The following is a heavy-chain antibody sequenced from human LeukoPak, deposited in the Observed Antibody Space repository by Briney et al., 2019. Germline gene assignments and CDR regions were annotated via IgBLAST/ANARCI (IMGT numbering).Heavy chain of an antibody. CDR2: IIPILGIA. D-gene: IGHD5-24*01. CDR3: ARDWAATMRNLYYFDY. J-gene: IGHJ4*02. Sequence: SVKVSCKASGGTFSSYAISWVRQAPGQGLEWMGRIIPILGIANYAQKFQGRVTITAGKSTSTAYMELSSLRSEDTAVYYCARDWAATMRNLYYFDYWGQGTLVTVSS. V-gene: IGHV1-69*04. CDR1: GGTFSSYA.